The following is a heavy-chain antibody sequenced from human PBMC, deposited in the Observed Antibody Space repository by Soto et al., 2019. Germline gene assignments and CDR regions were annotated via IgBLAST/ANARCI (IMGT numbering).Heavy chain of an antibody. CDR2: ISGSDGRT. V-gene: IGHV3-23*01. J-gene: IGHJ4*02. CDR1: GFTFSSYT. CDR3: AKGVSQYTPLALFDY. D-gene: IGHD5-18*01. Sequence: EVQLLESGGGLVRPGGSLRLSCAASGFTFSSYTMSWVRQAPGKGLEWVSTISGSDGRTYSTDSVKGRFTISRDNSRNTAYLQMNCLRVEDTAVYYCAKGVSQYTPLALFDYWGRGTLVTVSS.